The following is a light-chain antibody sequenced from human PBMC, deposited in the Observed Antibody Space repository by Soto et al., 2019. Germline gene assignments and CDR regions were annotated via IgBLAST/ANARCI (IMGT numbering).Light chain of an antibody. CDR2: GAS. V-gene: IGKV1-6*01. CDR1: QAIRND. J-gene: IGKJ1*01. Sequence: ALQMTQSPSSLSASVGDRVTITCRASQAIRNDLGWYQQKPGKAPNLLIFGASNLQPGVPVRFSGSGSGTNFTLTITNLQPEDFARYYCLQDYTYPWTFGQGTKVEI. CDR3: LQDYTYPWT.